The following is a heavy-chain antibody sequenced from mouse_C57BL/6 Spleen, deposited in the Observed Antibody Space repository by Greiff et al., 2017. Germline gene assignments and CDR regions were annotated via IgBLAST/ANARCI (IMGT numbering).Heavy chain of an antibody. J-gene: IGHJ2*01. D-gene: IGHD1-1*01. CDR3: ARQRGYYYGKGDY. CDR1: GYTFTSYW. Sequence: VQLQQPGTELVKPGASVKLSCNASGYTFTSYWMHWVKQRPGQGLEWIGNINPSNGGTNYNEKFKSKATLTVDKSSSTAYMQLSSLTSEDSAVYYCARQRGYYYGKGDYWGQGTTLTVSS. CDR2: INPSNGGT. V-gene: IGHV1-53*01.